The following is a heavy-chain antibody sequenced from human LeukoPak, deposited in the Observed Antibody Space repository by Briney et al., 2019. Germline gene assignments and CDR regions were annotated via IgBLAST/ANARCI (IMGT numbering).Heavy chain of an antibody. V-gene: IGHV1-18*01. Sequence: ASVKVSCKASGYTFTSYGISWVRQAPGQGLEWMGWISAYNGNTNYAQKLRGRVTMTTDTSTSTAYMELRSLRSDDTAVYYCARDGRIAAAPDFDYWGQGTLVTVSS. CDR2: ISAYNGNT. D-gene: IGHD6-13*01. J-gene: IGHJ4*02. CDR1: GYTFTSYG. CDR3: ARDGRIAAAPDFDY.